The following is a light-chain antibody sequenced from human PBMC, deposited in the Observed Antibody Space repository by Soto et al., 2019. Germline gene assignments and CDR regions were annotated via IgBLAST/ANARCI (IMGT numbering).Light chain of an antibody. CDR3: QKCDSAPLT. CDR1: QGINNY. V-gene: IGKV1-27*01. Sequence: DIPMTQSRSSLSASVGDRVTSACRASQGINNYLAWYQQKPGKVPKLLIYAASTLQSGVPSRFSGSGSGTDFTLTIRSLQPEDVATYYCQKCDSAPLTFGGGTKVEIK. J-gene: IGKJ4*01. CDR2: AAS.